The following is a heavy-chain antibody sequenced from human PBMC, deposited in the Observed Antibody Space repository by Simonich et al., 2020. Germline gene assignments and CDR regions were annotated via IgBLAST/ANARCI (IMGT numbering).Heavy chain of an antibody. CDR3: ARGRIAAAGTYYYYYMDV. D-gene: IGHD6-13*01. Sequence: QVQLVQSGAEVKKPGASVKVSCKASGYTFTGYYMHWVRQAPGQGLDGTGWNNPTSGGTNYAQNFQGRVTMTRDTSISTAYRELSRLRSDDTAVYYCARGRIAAAGTYYYYYMDVWGKGTTVTVSS. CDR2: NNPTSGGT. V-gene: IGHV1-2*02. CDR1: GYTFTGYY. J-gene: IGHJ6*03.